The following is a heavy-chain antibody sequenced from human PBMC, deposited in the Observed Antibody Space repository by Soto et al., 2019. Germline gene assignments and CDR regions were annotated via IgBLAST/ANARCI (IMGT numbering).Heavy chain of an antibody. V-gene: IGHV3-21*01. CDR2: ISSTSTYT. CDR1: GFTFRSYA. Sequence: GSLRLSCAASGFTFRSYAMNWVRQTQEKGLEWVSSISSTSTYTHYADSVKGRFTISRDNANNSLFLQMNSLRAEDTAIYYCARDLALAGNYWGQGALVTVSS. D-gene: IGHD6-19*01. J-gene: IGHJ4*02. CDR3: ARDLALAGNY.